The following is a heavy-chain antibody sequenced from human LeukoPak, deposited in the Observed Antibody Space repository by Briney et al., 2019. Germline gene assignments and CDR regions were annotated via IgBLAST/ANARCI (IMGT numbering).Heavy chain of an antibody. CDR1: GFTVSSNY. CDR2: IYSGGST. V-gene: IGHV3-53*01. Sequence: PGGSLRLSCAASGFTVSSNYMGWVRQAPGKGLEWVSVIYSGGSTYYADSVKGRFTISRDNSKNTLYLQMNSLRAEDTAVYYCARLYSGSYYYYYYMDVWGKGTTVTVSS. CDR3: ARLYSGSYYYYYYMDV. J-gene: IGHJ6*03. D-gene: IGHD1-26*01.